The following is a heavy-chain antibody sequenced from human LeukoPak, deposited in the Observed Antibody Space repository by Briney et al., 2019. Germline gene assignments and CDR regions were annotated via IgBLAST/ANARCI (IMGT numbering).Heavy chain of an antibody. V-gene: IGHV1-18*01. J-gene: IGHJ4*02. Sequence: ASVKVSCKASGYTFTSYGISWVRQAPGQGLEWMGWIGAYNGNTNYAQKLQGRVTMTTDTSTSTAYMELRSLRSDDTAVYYCARDPGLRLGELSQFDYWGQGTLVTVSS. CDR1: GYTFTSYG. D-gene: IGHD3-16*02. CDR3: ARDPGLRLGELSQFDY. CDR2: IGAYNGNT.